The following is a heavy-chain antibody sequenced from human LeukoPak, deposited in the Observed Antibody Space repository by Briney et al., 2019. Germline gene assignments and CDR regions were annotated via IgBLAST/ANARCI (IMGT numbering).Heavy chain of an antibody. V-gene: IGHV4-59*01. CDR1: GGSISSYY. CDR2: IYYSGST. D-gene: IGHD3-10*01. J-gene: IGHJ4*02. CDR3: ARGRYGSGSRFNY. Sequence: KPSETLSLTCTVSGGSISSYYWSWIRQPPGKGLEWIGYIYYSGSTNYNPSLKSRVTISVDTSKNQFSLKLSSVTAADTAVYYCARGRYGSGSRFNYWGQGTLVTVSS.